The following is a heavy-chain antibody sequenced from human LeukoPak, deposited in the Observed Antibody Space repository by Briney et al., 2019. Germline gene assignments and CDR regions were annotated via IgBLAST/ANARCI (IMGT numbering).Heavy chain of an antibody. Sequence: GESLRISCKVSGYSFTSYWISWVRQMPGKGLEWMGRIDPSDSYTNYSPSFQGHVTISADKSISTAYLQWSSLKASDTAMYYFARHKSIAATLDNWGQETLVTVSS. CDR1: GYSFTSYW. CDR3: ARHKSIAATLDN. D-gene: IGHD6-25*01. J-gene: IGHJ4*02. V-gene: IGHV5-10-1*01. CDR2: IDPSDSYT.